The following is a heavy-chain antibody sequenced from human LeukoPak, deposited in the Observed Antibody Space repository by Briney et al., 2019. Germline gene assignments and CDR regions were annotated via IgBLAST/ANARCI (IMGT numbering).Heavy chain of an antibody. CDR1: GFSFSSYE. CDR3: ARDTVNGPFVIGLDY. V-gene: IGHV3-48*03. J-gene: IGHJ4*02. D-gene: IGHD2-8*01. Sequence: GGSLRLSCAASGFSFSSYEMNWVRQAPGKGLEWVSHISSGGNTKYYVDSVRGRFSMSRDNAKNLLFLQMNSLRAEDTAVYYCARDTVNGPFVIGLDYWGQGALVTVSS. CDR2: ISSGGNTK.